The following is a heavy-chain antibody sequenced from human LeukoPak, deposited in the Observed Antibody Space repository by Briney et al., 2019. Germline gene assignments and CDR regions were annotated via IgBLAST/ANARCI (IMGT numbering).Heavy chain of an antibody. CDR3: AKDQDRGGAAYYFDY. D-gene: IGHD1-26*01. V-gene: IGHV3-30*18. CDR2: ISFGGSDK. J-gene: IGHJ4*02. CDR1: GFTLSCHG. Sequence: PGGAPKPPRCAPGFTLSCHGMHRGRQASGKGPGGFAVISFGGSDKYYADSVKGRFTISRDNSKNTLYLQMNSLRAEDTAVYYCAKDQDRGGAAYYFDYWGQGTLVTVSS.